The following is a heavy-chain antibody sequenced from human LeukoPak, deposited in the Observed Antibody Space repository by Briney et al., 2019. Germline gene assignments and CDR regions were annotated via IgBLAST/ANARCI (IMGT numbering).Heavy chain of an antibody. CDR2: IYHTGST. J-gene: IGHJ4*02. CDR1: GYSISRGYY. CDR3: ARAGWIITSGIDY. D-gene: IGHD3-10*01. V-gene: IGHV4-38-2*01. Sequence: PSETLSLTCGVSGYSISRGYYWAWIRQPPGKGLEWIGTIYHTGSTYYNPSLESRVTISVDTSKNEFSLNLNPVTAADTAVYYCARAGWIITSGIDYWGQGALVTVSS.